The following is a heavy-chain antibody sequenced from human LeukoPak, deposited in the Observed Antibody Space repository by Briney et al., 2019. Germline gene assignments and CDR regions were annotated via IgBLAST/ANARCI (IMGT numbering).Heavy chain of an antibody. D-gene: IGHD2-8*01. Sequence: SETLSLTCAVYGGSFSGYYWSWTRQPPGKGLEWIGEINHSGSTNYNPSLKSRVTISVDTSKNQFSLKLSSVTAADTAVYYCARGGQLYSKRKGNWFDPWGQGTLVTVSS. J-gene: IGHJ5*02. CDR2: INHSGST. V-gene: IGHV4-34*01. CDR1: GGSFSGYY. CDR3: ARGGQLYSKRKGNWFDP.